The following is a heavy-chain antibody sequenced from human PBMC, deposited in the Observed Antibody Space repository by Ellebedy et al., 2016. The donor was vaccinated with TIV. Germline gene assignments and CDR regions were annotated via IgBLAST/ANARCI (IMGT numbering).Heavy chain of an antibody. CDR3: AKDGGDLDKLVVGTAPTGIADFDY. CDR2: ISGSGGST. Sequence: PGGSLRLSCAASGFTFRNYATSWVRQAPGQGLAWVSVISGSGGSTYYADSVKGRFTISRDNSKNTLHLQMNSLRAEDTAVYYCAKDGGDLDKLVVGTAPTGIADFDYWGQGTLVTVSS. D-gene: IGHD2-15*01. J-gene: IGHJ4*02. V-gene: IGHV3-23*01. CDR1: GFTFRNYA.